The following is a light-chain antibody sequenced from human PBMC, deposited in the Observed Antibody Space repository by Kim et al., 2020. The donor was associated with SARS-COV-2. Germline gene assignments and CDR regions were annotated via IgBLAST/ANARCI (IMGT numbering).Light chain of an antibody. CDR3: QAWDSSTVV. Sequence: VSPGQTASINCSGDKLGDKYACWYQQKAGQSPILVIYHDAKRPSGIPARFSGSNSGNTATLTISGTQAMDEADYYCQAWDSSTVVFGGGTQLTVL. J-gene: IGLJ2*01. V-gene: IGLV3-1*01. CDR1: KLGDKY. CDR2: HDA.